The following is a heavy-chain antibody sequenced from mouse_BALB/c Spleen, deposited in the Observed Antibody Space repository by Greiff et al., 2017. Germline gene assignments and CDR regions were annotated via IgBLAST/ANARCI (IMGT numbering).Heavy chain of an antibody. CDR2: IWAGGST. J-gene: IGHJ3*01. Sequence: QVHVKQSGPGLVAPSQSLSITCTVSGFSLTSYGVHWVRQPPGKGLEWLGVIWAGGSTNYNSALMSRLSISKDNSKSQVFLKMNSLQTDDTAMYYCARGDGYYAYWGQGTLVTVSA. D-gene: IGHD2-3*01. V-gene: IGHV2-9*02. CDR3: ARGDGYYAY. CDR1: GFSLTSYG.